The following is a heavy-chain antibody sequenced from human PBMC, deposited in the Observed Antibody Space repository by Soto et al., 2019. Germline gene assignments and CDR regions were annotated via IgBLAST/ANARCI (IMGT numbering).Heavy chain of an antibody. D-gene: IGHD6-19*01. CDR3: AREIAVAGTHYFDY. V-gene: IGHV4-59*01. Sequence: LSLTFTVPGGSIINYYWSWIRQPPGKGLEWIGYIYYSGSINYNPSLKSRVTISEDTSKNQFSLKMSSVTAADTAVYYCAREIAVAGTHYFDYWGQGTLVTVSS. J-gene: IGHJ4*02. CDR1: GGSIINYY. CDR2: IYYSGSI.